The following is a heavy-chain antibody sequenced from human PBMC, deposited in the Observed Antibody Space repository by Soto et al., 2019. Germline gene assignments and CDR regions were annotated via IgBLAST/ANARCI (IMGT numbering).Heavy chain of an antibody. CDR1: RYTFTGYY. CDR3: ARACGGDCYSTGFDY. V-gene: IGHV1-2*02. Sequence: ASVKVSCKASRYTFTGYYTHWVRQAPGQGLEWMGWINPNSGGTNYAQKFQGRVTMTRDTSISTAYMELSRLRSDDTAVYYCARACGGDCYSTGFDYWGQGTLVTVSS. D-gene: IGHD2-21*02. CDR2: INPNSGGT. J-gene: IGHJ4*02.